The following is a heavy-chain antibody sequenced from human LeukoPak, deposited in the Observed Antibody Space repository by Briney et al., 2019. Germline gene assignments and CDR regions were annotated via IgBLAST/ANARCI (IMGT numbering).Heavy chain of an antibody. D-gene: IGHD5-12*01. J-gene: IGHJ4*02. V-gene: IGHV3-30*03. CDR1: GFTFSSYG. CDR2: ISYDGSNK. Sequence: GGSLRLPCAASGFTFSSYGMHWVRQAPGKGLEWVAVISYDGSNKYYADSVKGRFTISRDNSKNTLYLQMNRLRSDDTAVYYCARSSGYDSFRNQHFDYWGQGTLVTVSS. CDR3: ARSSGYDSFRNQHFDY.